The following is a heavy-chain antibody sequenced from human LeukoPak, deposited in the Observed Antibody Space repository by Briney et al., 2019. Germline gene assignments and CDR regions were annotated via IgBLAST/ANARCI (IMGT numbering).Heavy chain of an antibody. J-gene: IGHJ6*02. CDR3: AREAVMIVAYGMDV. D-gene: IGHD3-22*01. CDR1: GGTFSSYA. Sequence: GASVKVSCKASGGTFSSYAISWVRQAPGQGLEWMGRIIPILGIANYAQKFQGRVTITADKSTSTAYMELSSLRSEDTAVYYCAREAVMIVAYGMDVWGQGTTVTVSS. CDR2: IIPILGIA. V-gene: IGHV1-69*04.